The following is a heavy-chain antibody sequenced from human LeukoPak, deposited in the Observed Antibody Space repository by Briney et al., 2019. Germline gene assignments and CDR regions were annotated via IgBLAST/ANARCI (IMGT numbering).Heavy chain of an antibody. V-gene: IGHV1-69*01. Sequence: SVKVSCKASGGTFSSYAISWVRQAPGQGLGWMGGIIPIFGTANYAQKFQGRVTITADESTSTAYMELSSLRSEDTAVYYCASGLEDGWGYFDYWGQGTLVTVSS. CDR1: GGTFSSYA. J-gene: IGHJ4*02. D-gene: IGHD5-24*01. CDR2: IIPIFGTA. CDR3: ASGLEDGWGYFDY.